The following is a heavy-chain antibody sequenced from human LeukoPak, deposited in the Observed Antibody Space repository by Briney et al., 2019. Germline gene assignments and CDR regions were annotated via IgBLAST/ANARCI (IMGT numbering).Heavy chain of an antibody. Sequence: SETLSLTCAVYGGSFSGYYWSWIRQPPGKGLEWIGEINHSGSTNYNPSLKSRVTISVDTSKNQFSLKLSSVTAADTAVYYCASGRITIFGVVPLGMDVWGQGTTVTVS. CDR2: INHSGST. D-gene: IGHD3-3*01. CDR3: ASGRITIFGVVPLGMDV. J-gene: IGHJ6*02. CDR1: GGSFSGYY. V-gene: IGHV4-34*01.